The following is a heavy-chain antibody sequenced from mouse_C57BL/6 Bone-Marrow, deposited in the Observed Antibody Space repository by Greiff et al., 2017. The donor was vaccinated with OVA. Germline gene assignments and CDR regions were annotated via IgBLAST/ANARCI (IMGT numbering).Heavy chain of an antibody. Sequence: QVHVKQPGAELVMPGASVKLSCKASGYTFTSYWMHWVKPRPGQGLQWIGEIDPSDSYTNYNQKFKGKSTLTVDKSSSTAYMQLSSLTSEDSAVYYCARRRTTVVDYWGQGTTLTVSS. CDR2: IDPSDSYT. CDR1: GYTFTSYW. V-gene: IGHV1-69*01. J-gene: IGHJ2*01. D-gene: IGHD1-1*01. CDR3: ARRRTTVVDY.